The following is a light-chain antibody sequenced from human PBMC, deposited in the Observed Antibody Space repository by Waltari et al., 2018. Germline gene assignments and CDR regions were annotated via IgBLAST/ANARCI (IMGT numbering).Light chain of an antibody. CDR3: QKYYSTPT. CDR1: QSVLYSSNNKNY. V-gene: IGKV4-1*01. J-gene: IGKJ1*01. Sequence: DIVMNQSPDSLAVSLGERATINCKSSQSVLYSSNNKNYLAWYQQKPGQPPKLLIYWASTRESGVPDRFSGSGSGTDFTLTISSLQAEDVAVYYCQKYYSTPTFGQGTKVEIK. CDR2: WAS.